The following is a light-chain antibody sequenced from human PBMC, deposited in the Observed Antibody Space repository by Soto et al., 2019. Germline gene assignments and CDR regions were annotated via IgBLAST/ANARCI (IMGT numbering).Light chain of an antibody. Sequence: EILMTQSPATLSVSPGERATLSCRASQSVSRNVAWYQQKHGQAPRLLIYGASTRATGIPARFSGSGSGTEFTLTISSRQSADFSVYYCQHYNNWPPWTFGQGTKVEIK. CDR3: QHYNNWPPWT. J-gene: IGKJ1*01. CDR1: QSVSRN. V-gene: IGKV3-15*01. CDR2: GAS.